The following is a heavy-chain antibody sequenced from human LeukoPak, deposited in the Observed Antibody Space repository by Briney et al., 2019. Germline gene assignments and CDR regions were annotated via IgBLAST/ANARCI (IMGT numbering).Heavy chain of an antibody. J-gene: IGHJ6*04. CDR2: ISSSGSTI. V-gene: IGHV3-48*03. Sequence: GGSLRLSCAASGFTFSSYEMTWVRQAPGKGLEWVSYISSSGSTIYYADSVKGRFTISRDNAKNSLYLQMNSLRAEDTAVYYCAELGITMIGGVWGKGTTVTVSS. D-gene: IGHD3-10*02. CDR3: AELGITMIGGV. CDR1: GFTFSSYE.